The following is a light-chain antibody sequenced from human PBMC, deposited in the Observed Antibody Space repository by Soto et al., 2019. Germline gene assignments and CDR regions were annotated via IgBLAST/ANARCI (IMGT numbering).Light chain of an antibody. V-gene: IGKV1-33*01. CDR1: QDINNF. Sequence: DIQLTQSPSSLSASVGDTVTITCQASQDINNFLNWYQQKPGKAPKLPIYDASNVETGVPSRFSGRGSGTDFTFPITNLQPVDIAVYFCQQYENLPLTFGGGTKVDIK. CDR2: DAS. J-gene: IGKJ4*01. CDR3: QQYENLPLT.